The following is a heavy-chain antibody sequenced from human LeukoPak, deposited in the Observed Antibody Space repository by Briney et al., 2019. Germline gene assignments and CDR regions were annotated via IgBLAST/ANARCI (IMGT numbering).Heavy chain of an antibody. CDR1: GFTFSSYW. CDR3: ARGGWELHPNAFDI. CDR2: INSDGSST. J-gene: IGHJ3*02. V-gene: IGHV3-74*01. Sequence: GGSLRLSCAASGFTFSSYWMHWVRQAPGKGLVWVSRINSDGSSTRYADSVKGRFTISRDNAKNTLYLQMNSLRAEDTAVYYCARGGWELHPNAFDIWGQGTMVTVSS. D-gene: IGHD1-26*01.